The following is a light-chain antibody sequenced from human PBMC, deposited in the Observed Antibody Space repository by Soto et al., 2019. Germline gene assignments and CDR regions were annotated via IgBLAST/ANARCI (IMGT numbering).Light chain of an antibody. Sequence: QSVLTQPPSLSAAPGQKVSISCSGSSSNIGINFVSWYQHVPGAAPKLLIYDDHKRPSGIPDRFSGFKSGTSATLDITGLQPGDEADYYCGTWNRSLSVLFGGGTKLTVL. J-gene: IGLJ2*01. CDR3: GTWNRSLSVL. V-gene: IGLV1-51*01. CDR1: SSNIGINF. CDR2: DDH.